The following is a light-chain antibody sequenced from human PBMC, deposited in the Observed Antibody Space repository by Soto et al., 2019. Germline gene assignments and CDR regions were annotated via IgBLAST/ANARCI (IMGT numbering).Light chain of an antibody. V-gene: IGKV3-20*01. Sequence: EIVLTQSPGTLSLSPGERVTLSCRASQSVTNSYLAWYQQKPGQAPRLLIYCASTRATGIPDRFSGSGSGTDFTLTISRLEPEDFAVYYWQQYGTSLWTFGQGTKVDIK. CDR1: QSVTNSY. J-gene: IGKJ1*01. CDR3: QQYGTSLWT. CDR2: CAS.